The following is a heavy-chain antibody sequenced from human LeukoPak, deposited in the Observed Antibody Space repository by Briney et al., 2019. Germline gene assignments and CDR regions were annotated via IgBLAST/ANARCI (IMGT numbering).Heavy chain of an antibody. Sequence: GGSLRLSCAASGFTFSDYYMSWIRQAPGKGLEWVSYISSSGSTIYYADSVKGRFIISRDNSKNTVNLQMNSLRDEDTAVYYCERTMTGGLIIWGQGTQVTVSS. J-gene: IGHJ4*02. D-gene: IGHD3-10*01. V-gene: IGHV3-11*04. CDR1: GFTFSDYY. CDR3: ERTMTGGLII. CDR2: ISSSGSTI.